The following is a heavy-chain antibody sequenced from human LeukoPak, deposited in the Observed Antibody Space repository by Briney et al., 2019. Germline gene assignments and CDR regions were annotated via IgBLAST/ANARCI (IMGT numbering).Heavy chain of an antibody. CDR3: ARQDTLTHYYVMDV. D-gene: IGHD4-17*01. CDR1: GGSISSRDNY. V-gene: IGHV4-39*01. J-gene: IGHJ6*02. Sequence: PSETLSLTCTVSGGSISSRDNYWGWFRQPPGEGLEWIGSIYYSGNTYYNPSLESRVTISVDTSKNQFSLKVSSATAADTAVYYCARQDTLTHYYVMDVWGQGTTVTVSS. CDR2: IYYSGNT.